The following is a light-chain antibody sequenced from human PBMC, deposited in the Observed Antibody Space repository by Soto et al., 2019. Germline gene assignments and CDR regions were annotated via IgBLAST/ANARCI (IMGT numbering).Light chain of an antibody. CDR3: SSFTSASTRI. J-gene: IGLJ1*01. CDR1: SSDIGAFNF. Sequence: HSALTQPASVSGSPGQSISIPCTGTSSDIGAFNFVSWYQQHPGKAPKVLIYGVTNRPSGVDYRFSGSKSGNTASLIISGLRPEDEADYYCSSFTSASTRIFGTGTKLTVL. CDR2: GVT. V-gene: IGLV2-14*03.